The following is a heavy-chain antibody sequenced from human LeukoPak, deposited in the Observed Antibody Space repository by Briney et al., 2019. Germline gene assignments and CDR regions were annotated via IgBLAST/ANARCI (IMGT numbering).Heavy chain of an antibody. CDR3: ARSFLNLDAFDI. D-gene: IGHD1-14*01. J-gene: IGHJ3*02. Sequence: SETLSLTCTVSGTSISSYFWSWIRQPPGKGLEWMGHISYTGSTNYNPSLTSRVTISVDTSRKRFSLKLSSVTAADTAVYYCARSFLNLDAFDIWGQGTMVTVSS. CDR1: GTSISSYF. V-gene: IGHV4-59*08. CDR2: ISYTGST.